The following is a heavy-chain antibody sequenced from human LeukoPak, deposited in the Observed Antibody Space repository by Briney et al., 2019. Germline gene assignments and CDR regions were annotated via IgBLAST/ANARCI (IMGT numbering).Heavy chain of an antibody. CDR1: GFTFDDYA. CDR2: ISWNSGSI. V-gene: IGHV3-9*01. CDR3: AKDREDIAEYYFDY. D-gene: IGHD6-13*01. Sequence: GGSLRLSCAASGFTFDDYAMHWVRQAPGKGLEWVSGISWNSGSIGYADSVKGRFTISRDNAKNSLYLQMNSLRAEDTALYYCAKDREDIAEYYFDYWGQGTLVTVSS. J-gene: IGHJ4*02.